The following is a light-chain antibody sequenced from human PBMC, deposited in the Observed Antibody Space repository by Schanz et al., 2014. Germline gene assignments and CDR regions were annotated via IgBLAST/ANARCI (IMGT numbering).Light chain of an antibody. J-gene: IGKJ2*01. CDR3: LQAYITPYT. V-gene: IGKV1-39*01. CDR2: AAS. Sequence: DIQMTQSPSSLSASVGDRVTITCRASQSISSYLNWYQQKPGKAPKLLIYAASSLQSGVPSRFSGTGSETDFTLTISSVQPEDFATYYCLQAYITPYTFAQGTRLEIK. CDR1: QSISSY.